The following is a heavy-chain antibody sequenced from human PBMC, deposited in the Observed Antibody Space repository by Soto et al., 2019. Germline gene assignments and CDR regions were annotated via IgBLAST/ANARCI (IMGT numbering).Heavy chain of an antibody. Sequence: QVHLVESGPGLVKPSETLSLTCTISGGSISPYSWSWIRQSPGKGLEWIGYVSHSGRTFYTPSLKSRLTMSLDTSRSQSSLRLKSVSAADTVVYYCARLLGGYDDYGRWFAPWGQGTLVTVSS. CDR1: GGSISPYS. CDR3: ARLLGGYDDYGRWFAP. J-gene: IGHJ5*02. V-gene: IGHV4-59*01. D-gene: IGHD4-17*01. CDR2: VSHSGRT.